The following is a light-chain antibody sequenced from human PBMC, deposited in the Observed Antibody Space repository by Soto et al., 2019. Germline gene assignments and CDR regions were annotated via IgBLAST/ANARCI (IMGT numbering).Light chain of an antibody. V-gene: IGKV1-39*01. J-gene: IGKJ2*01. Sequence: DIQMTQSRSSLAASVGDRVPITCWASPGISTHLKWYQQKPGKPPKLLTYAASSLQSGGPSRFIGSGSGTDFTLPISSLQPEDFATYYFRKSYSIPYTFGQGTQREIK. CDR3: RKSYSIPYT. CDR2: AAS. CDR1: PGISTH.